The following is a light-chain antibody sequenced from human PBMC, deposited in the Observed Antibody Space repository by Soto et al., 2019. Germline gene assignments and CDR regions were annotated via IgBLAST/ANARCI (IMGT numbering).Light chain of an antibody. Sequence: DIQMTQSPSTLSASVGDRVSITCRASESVDIWLAWYQQKPGKAPQLLIYQTSNLEDGVPTRFSGSGFGTEFTLLISNLQPDDFATYYCQQYHNYPLSFGGGTQVEIK. CDR2: QTS. CDR3: QQYHNYPLS. CDR1: ESVDIW. V-gene: IGKV1-5*03. J-gene: IGKJ4*01.